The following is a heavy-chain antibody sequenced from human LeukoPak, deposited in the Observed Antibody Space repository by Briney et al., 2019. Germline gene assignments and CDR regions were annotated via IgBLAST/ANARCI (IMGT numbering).Heavy chain of an antibody. CDR3: AKEDFWRAFDI. J-gene: IGHJ3*02. V-gene: IGHV3-30*18. CDR1: GFTFSSYG. Sequence: GGTLRLSCAASGFTFSSYGMHWVRQAPGKGLEWVAVISYDGSNKYYADSVKGRFTISRDNSKNTLYLQMNSLRAEDTAVYYCAKEDFWRAFDIGGQGTMVTVSS. D-gene: IGHD3-3*01. CDR2: ISYDGSNK.